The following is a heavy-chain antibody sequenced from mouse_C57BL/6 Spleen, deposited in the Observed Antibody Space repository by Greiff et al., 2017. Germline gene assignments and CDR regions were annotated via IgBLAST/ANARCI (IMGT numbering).Heavy chain of an antibody. Sequence: QVHVKQSGAELVRPGTSVKMSCKASGYTFTNYWIGWAKQRPGHGLEWIGEIYPGSGYTNYNEKFKGKATLTADKSSSTAYMQFSSLTSEASAIYYGERGGYDYDSYFDYWGQGTTLTVSS. CDR3: ERGGYDYDSYFDY. CDR2: IYPGSGYT. J-gene: IGHJ2*01. V-gene: IGHV1-63*01. CDR1: GYTFTNYW. D-gene: IGHD2-4*01.